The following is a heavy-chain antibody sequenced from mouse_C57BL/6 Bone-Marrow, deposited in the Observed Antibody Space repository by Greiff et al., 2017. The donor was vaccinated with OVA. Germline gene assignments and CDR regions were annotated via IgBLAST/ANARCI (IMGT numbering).Heavy chain of an antibody. CDR3: ARLRYCGDY. Sequence: QVQLKQSGAELARPGASVKLSCKASGYTFTSSGISWVKQRTGQGLEWIGEIYPRSGNTYYNEKFKGKATLTADKSSSTAYMELRSLTSEDSAVYFCARLRYCGDYWGQGNTLTVSS. CDR1: GYTFTSSG. V-gene: IGHV1-81*01. J-gene: IGHJ2*01. CDR2: IYPRSGNT.